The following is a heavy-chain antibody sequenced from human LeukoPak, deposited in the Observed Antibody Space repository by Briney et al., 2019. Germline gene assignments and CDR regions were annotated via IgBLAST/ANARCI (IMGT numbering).Heavy chain of an antibody. V-gene: IGHV4-4*07. CDR2: IYTSGST. Sequence: SETLSLTCTVSGGSISSYYWSWIRQPAGKGLEWIGRIYTSGSTNYNPSLKSRVTMSVDTSKNQFSLKLSSVTAADTAVYYCARSGGGTGTGPVYYGMDVWGQGTTVTVSS. D-gene: IGHD1-7*01. CDR3: ARSGGGTGTGPVYYGMDV. CDR1: GGSISSYY. J-gene: IGHJ6*02.